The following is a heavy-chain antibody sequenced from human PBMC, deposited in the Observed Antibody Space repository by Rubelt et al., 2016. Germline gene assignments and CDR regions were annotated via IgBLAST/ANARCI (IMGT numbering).Heavy chain of an antibody. V-gene: IGHV3-23*04. CDR3: AKALASAS. CDR2: ISGSGGST. J-gene: IGHJ4*02. Sequence: EVQLVESGGGLVQPGGSLRLSCAASGFTFSSYAMSWVRQAPGKGLEWVSVISGSGGSTYYADSVRGRFTISRDNPKNTMFLQMCSLSAEDTGIYYWAKALASASWGQGTLVTVSS. CDR1: GFTFSSYA. D-gene: IGHD6-6*01.